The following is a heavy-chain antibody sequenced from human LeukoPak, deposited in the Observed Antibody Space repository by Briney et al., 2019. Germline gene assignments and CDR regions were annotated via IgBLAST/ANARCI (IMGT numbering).Heavy chain of an antibody. J-gene: IGHJ4*02. V-gene: IGHV1-18*01. D-gene: IGHD3-9*01. CDR3: ARDYDYDILTRLDY. Sequence: ASVKVSCKASGYTFTSYGISWVRRVPGQGLEWMGWISTYNGNTNYAQKLQGRVTMTTDTSTSTAYMELRSLRSDDTAVYYCARDYDYDILTRLDYWGQGTLVTVSS. CDR1: GYTFTSYG. CDR2: ISTYNGNT.